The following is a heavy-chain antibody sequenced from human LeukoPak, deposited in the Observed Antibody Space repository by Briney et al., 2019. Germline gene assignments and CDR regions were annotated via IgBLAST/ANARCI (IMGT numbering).Heavy chain of an antibody. V-gene: IGHV3-23*01. J-gene: IGHJ4*02. CDR3: AKGRCSGCSCYGRGFDY. D-gene: IGHD2-15*01. CDR1: GFTLDTYA. CDR2: LSGSGGST. Sequence: GGSLRLSCAASGFTLDTYAMSWVRQAPGKGLEWVSGLSGSGGSTYYADSVKGRFTISRDNAKNTLYLQMNSLRAEDTAVYYRAKGRCSGCSCYGRGFDYWGQGTLVTVSS.